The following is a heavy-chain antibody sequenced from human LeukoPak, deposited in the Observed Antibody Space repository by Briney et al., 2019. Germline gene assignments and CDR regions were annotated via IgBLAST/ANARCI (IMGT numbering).Heavy chain of an antibody. CDR1: GGSISSYY. CDR2: IYTSGST. V-gene: IGHV4-4*07. J-gene: IGHJ4*02. Sequence: SETLSLTCTVSGGSISSYYWSWIRQPAGKGLEWIGRIYTSGSTNYNPSLKSRVTMSVDTSKNQFSLKLSSVTATDTAVYYCARDPVGSGWQGEDYWGQGTLVTVSS. CDR3: ARDPVGSGWQGEDY. D-gene: IGHD6-19*01.